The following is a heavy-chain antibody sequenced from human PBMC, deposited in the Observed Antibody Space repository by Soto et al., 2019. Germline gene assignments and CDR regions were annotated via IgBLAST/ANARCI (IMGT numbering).Heavy chain of an antibody. CDR2: ISASGGST. CDR1: GFTFSNYD. J-gene: IGHJ4*02. V-gene: IGHV3-23*01. D-gene: IGHD3-22*01. Sequence: EVQLLESEGGLVPPGGPLRLSCAASGFTFSNYDMSWVRQAPGKGLDWVSTISASGGSTFYADSVKGRFTISRDNSKNTVYLQMNSLRVEDTAVYYCANRNYYAKSGYTYPYFDFWGQGSLVTVSS. CDR3: ANRNYYAKSGYTYPYFDF.